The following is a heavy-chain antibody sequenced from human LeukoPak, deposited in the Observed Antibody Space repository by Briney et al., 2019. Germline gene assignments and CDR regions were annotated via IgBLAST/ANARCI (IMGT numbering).Heavy chain of an antibody. Sequence: ASVKVSCKASGYTFTGYYMHWVRQAPGQGLEWMGIINPSGGRTTYAQKFRGRVTMTRDTSTSTVYMEMSGLRSEDTAVYYCRREGEYDVRKPGGDYWGQGTLVTVSS. CDR1: GYTFTGYY. CDR2: INPSGGRT. CDR3: RREGEYDVRKPGGDY. J-gene: IGHJ4*02. D-gene: IGHD3-10*01. V-gene: IGHV1-46*01.